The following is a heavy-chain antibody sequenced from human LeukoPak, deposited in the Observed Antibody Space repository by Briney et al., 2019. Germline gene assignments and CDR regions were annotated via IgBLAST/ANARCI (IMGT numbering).Heavy chain of an antibody. CDR2: ISSSSSYI. CDR1: GFTFSSYS. CDR3: ARTLRRDGYNIVGY. Sequence: GGSLRLSCAASGFTFSSYSMNWVCQAPGKGLEWVSSISSSSSYIYYADSVKGRFTISRDNAKNSLYLQMNSLRAEDTAVYYCARTLRRDGYNIVGYWGQGTLVTVSS. V-gene: IGHV3-21*01. J-gene: IGHJ4*02. D-gene: IGHD5-24*01.